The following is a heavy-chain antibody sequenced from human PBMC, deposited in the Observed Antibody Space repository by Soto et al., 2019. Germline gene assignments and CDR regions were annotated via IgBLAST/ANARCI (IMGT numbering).Heavy chain of an antibody. D-gene: IGHD3-3*01. J-gene: IGHJ4*02. CDR2: INPDSGGT. Sequence: QVQLVQSGTEVKEPGASVKVSCKASGYTFTGYYIHWVRQVPGQGLEWMGWINPDSGGTNFAQKFQSRLTMTRDTSISTAYMELSRVRSDDTAVYYCGWFGGKYDFWGQGSLVTVSS. CDR1: GYTFTGYY. CDR3: GWFGGKYDF. V-gene: IGHV1-2*02.